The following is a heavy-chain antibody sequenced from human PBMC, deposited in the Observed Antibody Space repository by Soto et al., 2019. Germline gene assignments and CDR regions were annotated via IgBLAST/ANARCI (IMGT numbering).Heavy chain of an antibody. Sequence: GESLKISCAASGFTFSSYAMSWVRQAPGKGLEWVSAISGSGGSTYYADSVKGRFTISRDNSKNTLYLQMNSLRAEDTAIYYCAKEAAYSSSWQFDYWGQGTLVTVSS. CDR1: GFTFSSYA. CDR2: ISGSGGST. V-gene: IGHV3-23*01. D-gene: IGHD6-13*01. CDR3: AKEAAYSSSWQFDY. J-gene: IGHJ4*02.